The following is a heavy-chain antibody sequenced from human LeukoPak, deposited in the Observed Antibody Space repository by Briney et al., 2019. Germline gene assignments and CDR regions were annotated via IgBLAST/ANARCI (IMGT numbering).Heavy chain of an antibody. CDR1: GGSISSYY. Sequence: NTSETLSLTCTVSGGSISSYYWSWVRQPPGKGLEWIGYINYSGSTNYNPSLKSRVTISVDPSKNQFSLKLSSVTAADTAVYYCARAQIRFLEWLVPVYFDYWGQGTLVTVSS. J-gene: IGHJ4*02. CDR2: INYSGST. V-gene: IGHV4-59*01. CDR3: ARAQIRFLEWLVPVYFDY. D-gene: IGHD3-3*01.